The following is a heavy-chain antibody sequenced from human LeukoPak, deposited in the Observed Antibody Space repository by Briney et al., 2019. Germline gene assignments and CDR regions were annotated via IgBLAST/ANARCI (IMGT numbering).Heavy chain of an antibody. V-gene: IGHV4-59*01. J-gene: IGHJ4*02. D-gene: IGHD6-13*01. CDR3: ARGNRSWYSDY. CDR1: GGSISTYY. CDR2: IYYSGST. Sequence: SETLSLTCSVSGGSISTYYWSWIRQPPGKGLEWIGYIYYSGSTNYNPSLKSRVTISVDTSNNQFSLNLNSVTAADTAVYYCARGNRSWYSDYWGQGTLVTVS.